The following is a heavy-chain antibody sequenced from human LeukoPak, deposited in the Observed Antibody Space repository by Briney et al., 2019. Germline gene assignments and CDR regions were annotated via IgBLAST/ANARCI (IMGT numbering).Heavy chain of an antibody. D-gene: IGHD2-15*01. V-gene: IGHV4-31*03. CDR1: GGSISSGGYY. CDR2: IYYSGST. CDR3: ARDGVRDKGQDRNAFDF. Sequence: PSETLSLTCTVSGGSISSGGYYWSWIRQHPGKGLEWIGYIYYSGSTYYNPSLKSRVTISVDTSKNQFSLKLSSVTAADTAVYYCARDGVRDKGQDRNAFDFWGQGTMVTVSS. J-gene: IGHJ3*01.